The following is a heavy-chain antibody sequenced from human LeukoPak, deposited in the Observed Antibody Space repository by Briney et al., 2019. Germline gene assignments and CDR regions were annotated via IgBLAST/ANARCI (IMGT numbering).Heavy chain of an antibody. CDR1: GFTFSSYA. J-gene: IGHJ6*02. D-gene: IGHD5-18*01. CDR3: ARDYPFGYSYGQYGMDV. V-gene: IGHV3-30-3*01. Sequence: GGSLRLSCAASGFTFSSYAMHRVRQAPGKGLEWVAVISYDGSNKYYADSVKGRFTISRDNSKNTLYLQMNSLRAEDTAVYYCARDYPFGYSYGQYGMDVWGQGTTVTVSS. CDR2: ISYDGSNK.